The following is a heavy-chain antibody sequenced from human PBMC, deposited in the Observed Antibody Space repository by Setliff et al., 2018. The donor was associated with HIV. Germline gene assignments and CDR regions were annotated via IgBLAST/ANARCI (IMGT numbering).Heavy chain of an antibody. J-gene: IGHJ3*02. CDR3: ARDRPPSTVDMLGAFDR. V-gene: IGHV4-59*01. CDR1: RGSISRYY. D-gene: IGHD4-17*01. CDR2: IYYTGTT. Sequence: SETLSLTCTVSRGSISRYYWSWIRQPPGKGLEWIGYIYYTGTTKYNPSLKSRVTMSVDTSKNQLSLKLSSLTAADTAVYYCARDRPPSTVDMLGAFDRWGQATMVTVSS.